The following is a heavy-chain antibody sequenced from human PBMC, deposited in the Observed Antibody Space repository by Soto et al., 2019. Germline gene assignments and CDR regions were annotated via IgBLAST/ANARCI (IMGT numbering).Heavy chain of an antibody. CDR1: GGSIANNNYF. V-gene: IGHV4-39*01. Sequence: RSETLSLTCTVSGGSIANNNYFWGWVRQPPGKGLEWIGSAAYSGGTYKNPSLKSRVTVSVDTSKNQFSLKLTSVTAADTAVYYCAKVVVGATSHSDFDSWGQGTLVTVSS. CDR3: AKVVVGATSHSDFDS. J-gene: IGHJ4*02. D-gene: IGHD2-15*01. CDR2: AAYSGGT.